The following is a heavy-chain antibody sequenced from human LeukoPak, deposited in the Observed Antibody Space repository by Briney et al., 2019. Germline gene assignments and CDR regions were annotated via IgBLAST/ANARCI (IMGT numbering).Heavy chain of an antibody. CDR3: ARPVDDSSGYYRYYFDY. CDR2: ISAYNGNT. V-gene: IGHV1-18*04. CDR1: GYTFTSYY. D-gene: IGHD3-22*01. Sequence: RASVKVSCKASGYTFTSYYMHWVRQAPGQGLEWMGWISAYNGNTNYAQKLQGRVTMTTDTSTSTAYMELRSLRSDDTAVYYCARPVDDSSGYYRYYFDYWGQGTLVTVSS. J-gene: IGHJ4*02.